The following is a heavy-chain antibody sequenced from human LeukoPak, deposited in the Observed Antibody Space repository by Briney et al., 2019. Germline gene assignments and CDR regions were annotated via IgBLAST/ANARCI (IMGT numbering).Heavy chain of an antibody. J-gene: IGHJ3*02. CDR2: IKQDGSEK. CDR1: GFTFSSYW. D-gene: IGHD6-13*01. V-gene: IGHV3-7*05. CDR3: ARYSSSWHAYDI. Sequence: GGSLRLSCAASGFTFSSYWMSWVRQAPGKRLQWVANIKQDGSEKYYVDSVKGRFTISRDNAKNSLSLQMNSLRAEDTAVYYCARYSSSWHAYDIWGQGTMATVSA.